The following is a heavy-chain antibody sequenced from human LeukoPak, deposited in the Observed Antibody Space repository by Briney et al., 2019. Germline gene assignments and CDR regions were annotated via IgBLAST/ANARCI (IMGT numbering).Heavy chain of an antibody. Sequence: GGSLRLSCAASGFTFSSYSMNWVRQAPGKGLEWVSSISSSSSYIYYADSVKGRFTISRDNSKKSLYLQMNSLRAEDTAVYYCARDLGGYGDYGTNFDYWGQGTLVTVSS. J-gene: IGHJ4*02. D-gene: IGHD4-17*01. CDR3: ARDLGGYGDYGTNFDY. CDR2: ISSSSSYI. V-gene: IGHV3-21*01. CDR1: GFTFSSYS.